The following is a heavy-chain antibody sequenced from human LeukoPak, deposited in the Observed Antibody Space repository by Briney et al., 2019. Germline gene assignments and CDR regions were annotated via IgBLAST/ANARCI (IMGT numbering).Heavy chain of an antibody. CDR3: AREDNYAADY. D-gene: IGHD4-11*01. J-gene: IGHJ4*02. CDR1: GGSISSSSYY. Sequence: PSETLSLTCTVSGGSISSSSYYWGWIRQPPGKGLEWIGSIYYSGSTYYNPSLKSRVTISVDTSKNQFSLKLSSVTAADTAVYYCAREDNYAADYWGQGTLVTVSS. CDR2: IYYSGST. V-gene: IGHV4-39*07.